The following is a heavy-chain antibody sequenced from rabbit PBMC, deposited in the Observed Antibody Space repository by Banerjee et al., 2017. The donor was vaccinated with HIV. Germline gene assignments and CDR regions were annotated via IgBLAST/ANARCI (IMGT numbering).Heavy chain of an antibody. J-gene: IGHJ4*01. D-gene: IGHD1-1*01. CDR2: IYAGSGGST. CDR1: GFSFSSNA. Sequence: QSLEESGGDLVKPGASLTLTCTASGFSFSSNAMCWVRQAPGKGLEWIACIYAGSGGSTYYASWAKGRFTISKTSSTTVTLQLTNLTGADTATYFCARNTYTSSSGYYNLWGPGTLVTVS. CDR3: ARNTYTSSSGYYNL. V-gene: IGHV1S40*01.